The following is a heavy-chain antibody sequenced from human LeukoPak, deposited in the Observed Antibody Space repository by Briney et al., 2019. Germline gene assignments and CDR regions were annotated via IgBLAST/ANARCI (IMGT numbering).Heavy chain of an antibody. CDR2: ISTSTGDT. V-gene: IGHV1-18*01. Sequence: ASVKVSCKTSGYSFILYGISWVRQAPGQGPEWMGWISTSTGDTKYTQKFQGRVTLTTDTSTSTAYMELSRLRSDDTAVYYCARQQQVAIDYWGQGTLVTVSS. D-gene: IGHD6-13*01. CDR3: ARQQQVAIDY. CDR1: GYSFILYG. J-gene: IGHJ4*02.